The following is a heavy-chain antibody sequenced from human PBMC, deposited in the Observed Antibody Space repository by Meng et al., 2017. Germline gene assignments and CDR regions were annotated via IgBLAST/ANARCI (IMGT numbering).Heavy chain of an antibody. CDR2: ITSSGSVI. CDR3: ARVWRHSRDY. V-gene: IGHV3-48*03. Sequence: GESLKISCAASGFTFSTYEMNWARQAPGKGLEWVSYITSSGSVIYYADSVKGRFTTSRDNAKKSLYLQMNSLRAEDTAVYYCARVWRHSRDYWGQGTLVTVSS. J-gene: IGHJ4*02. D-gene: IGHD1-1*01. CDR1: GFTFSTYE.